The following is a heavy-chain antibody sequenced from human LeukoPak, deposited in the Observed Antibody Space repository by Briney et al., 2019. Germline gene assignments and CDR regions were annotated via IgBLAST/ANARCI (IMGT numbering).Heavy chain of an antibody. V-gene: IGHV4-38-2*02. CDR1: GYSISSGYY. CDR3: ARDHGGIVGAGFDP. J-gene: IGHJ5*02. CDR2: IYHSGST. D-gene: IGHD1-26*01. Sequence: SETLSLTCTVSGYSISSGYYWGWIRQPPGKGLEWIGSIYHSGSTYYNPSLKSRVTTSVDTSKNQFSLRLSSVTAADTAVYYCARDHGGIVGAGFDPWGQGTLVTVSS.